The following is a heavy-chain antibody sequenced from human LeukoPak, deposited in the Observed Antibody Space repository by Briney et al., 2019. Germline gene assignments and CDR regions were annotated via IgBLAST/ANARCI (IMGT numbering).Heavy chain of an antibody. Sequence: AASVTVSCKASGYTFTSYYMHWVRQAPGQGLGWMGWINPNSGGTNYAQKFQGRVTMTRDTSISTAYMELSRLRSDDTAVYYCARGRTRGYSYGYNYWGQGTLVTVS. CDR2: INPNSGGT. CDR1: GYTFTSYY. CDR3: ARGRTRGYSYGYNY. D-gene: IGHD5-18*01. V-gene: IGHV1-2*02. J-gene: IGHJ4*02.